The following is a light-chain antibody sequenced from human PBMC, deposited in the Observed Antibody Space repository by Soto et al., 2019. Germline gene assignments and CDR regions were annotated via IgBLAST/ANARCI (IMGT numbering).Light chain of an antibody. CDR2: DNN. V-gene: IGLV1-51*01. CDR3: GTWDSSLSAGNV. Sequence: QSVLTQPPSVSAAPGQKVTISCSGSSSNIGNNYVSWYQQLPGTAPKLLIYDNNKRPSGIPDRFSGSKSGTSATLGITGHQTGDEADYYCGTWDSSLSAGNVFGTGTKVTVL. J-gene: IGLJ1*01. CDR1: SSNIGNNY.